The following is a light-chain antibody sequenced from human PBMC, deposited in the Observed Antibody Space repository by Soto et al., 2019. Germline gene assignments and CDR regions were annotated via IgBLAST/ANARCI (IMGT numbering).Light chain of an antibody. V-gene: IGKV1-33*01. Sequence: DIQMTQSPSSLSASVGDRVTITCQASQDIGIYLHWYQQKPGKAPKLLIYDASNLEIGVPSRFSGSGSGTDFTLTINSLQPEDSATYYCQYYDSLPVTFGGGTKMEIK. CDR3: QYYDSLPVT. CDR1: QDIGIY. J-gene: IGKJ4*01. CDR2: DAS.